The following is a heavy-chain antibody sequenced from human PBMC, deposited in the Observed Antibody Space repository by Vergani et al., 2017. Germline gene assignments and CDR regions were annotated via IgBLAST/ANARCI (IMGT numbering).Heavy chain of an antibody. V-gene: IGHV3-23*01. CDR1: GFTFSSYA. J-gene: IGHJ4*02. D-gene: IGHD1-26*01. CDR3: AINYRARGYYFDY. Sequence: EVQLLESGGGLVQPGGSLRLSCAASGFTFSSYAMSGVRQAPGTGLEWVSAISGSGGSTYYADSVKGRFTISRDNSKNTLYLQMNSLRAEDTAVYYCAINYRARGYYFDYWGQGTLVTVSS. CDR2: ISGSGGST.